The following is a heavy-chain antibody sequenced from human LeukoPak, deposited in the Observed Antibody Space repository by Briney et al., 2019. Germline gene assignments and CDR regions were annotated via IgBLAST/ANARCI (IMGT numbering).Heavy chain of an antibody. V-gene: IGHV3-23*01. D-gene: IGHD6-6*01. CDR1: GFTFSSYA. CDR3: AKWKYSNSGIDDY. CDR2: ISGSGDNT. J-gene: IGHJ4*02. Sequence: GGSLRLSCAVSGFTFSSYAMSWVRQVPGKGLEWVSVISGSGDNTYYADSVKGRFTISRDNSKNMLYLQMNSLRAEDTAVYYCAKWKYSNSGIDDYWGQGTLVTVSS.